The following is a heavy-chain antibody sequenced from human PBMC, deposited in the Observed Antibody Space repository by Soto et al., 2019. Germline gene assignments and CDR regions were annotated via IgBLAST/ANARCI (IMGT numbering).Heavy chain of an antibody. J-gene: IGHJ4*01. D-gene: IGHD1-26*01. V-gene: IGHV6-1*01. Sequence: PSQTLSLTCVISGDSVSSNSAAWNWIRQSPSRGLEWLARTYYTSKWYNDYAVSVKSRITINADTSKNQFSLQLNSVTPEDTAVYYCARVSIIGSYSHFDHWGQGTLVTVSS. CDR1: GDSVSSNSAA. CDR3: ARVSIIGSYSHFDH. CDR2: TYYTSKWYN.